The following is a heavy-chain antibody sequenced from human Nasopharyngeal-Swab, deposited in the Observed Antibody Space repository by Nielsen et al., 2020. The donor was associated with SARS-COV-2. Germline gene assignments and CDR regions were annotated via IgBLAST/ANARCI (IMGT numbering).Heavy chain of an antibody. CDR1: GGSISSYY. V-gene: IGHV4-59*13. Sequence: SETLSLTCTVSGGSISSYYWSWIRQPPGKGLEWIGYIYYSGSTNYNPSLKSRVTISVDTSKNQFSLKLSSVTAADTAVYYCAGGIAAAGTIYYYYGMDVWGQGTTVTVSS. D-gene: IGHD6-13*01. CDR2: IYYSGST. J-gene: IGHJ6*02. CDR3: AGGIAAAGTIYYYYGMDV.